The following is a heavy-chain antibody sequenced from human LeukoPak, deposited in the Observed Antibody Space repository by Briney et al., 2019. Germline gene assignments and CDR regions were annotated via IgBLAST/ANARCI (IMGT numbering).Heavy chain of an antibody. CDR3: ARQGYISGQGFRNNWFDP. J-gene: IGHJ5*02. V-gene: IGHV4-39*01. Sequence: TSETLSLTCTVSGGSISSSSFYWGWIRHPPGKGLEWIGTIFYSGSTYYNPSLRSRVTMSVDTSKNQFSLRLSSVTAADTAVYYCARQGYISGQGFRNNWFDPWGQGSLVTVSS. D-gene: IGHD6-19*01. CDR1: GGSISSSSFY. CDR2: IFYSGST.